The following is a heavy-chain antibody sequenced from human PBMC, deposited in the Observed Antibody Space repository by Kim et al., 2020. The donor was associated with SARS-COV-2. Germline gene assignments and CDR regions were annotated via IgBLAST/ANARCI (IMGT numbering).Heavy chain of an antibody. CDR3: AKLQVGGYYTVTPFDY. Sequence: GGSLRLSCAASGFTFSSYGMHWVRQAPGKGLEWVAVISYDGSNKYYADSVKGRFTISRDNSKNTLYLQMNSLRAEDTAVYYCAKLQVGGYYTVTPFDYWGQGTLVTVSS. J-gene: IGHJ4*02. CDR1: GFTFSSYG. V-gene: IGHV3-30*18. D-gene: IGHD3-3*01. CDR2: ISYDGSNK.